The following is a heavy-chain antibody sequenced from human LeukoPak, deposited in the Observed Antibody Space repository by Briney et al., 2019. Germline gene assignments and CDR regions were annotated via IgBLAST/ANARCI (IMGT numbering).Heavy chain of an antibody. Sequence: PGGSLRLSCTASGFTFGDYAMSWFRQAPGRGLEWVGFIRSKAYGGTTEYAASVKGRFTISRDDSKSIAYLQMNSLKTEDTAVYYCTREGIAAAGSFDYWGQGTLVTVSS. CDR3: TREGIAAAGSFDY. CDR2: IRSKAYGGTT. V-gene: IGHV3-49*03. J-gene: IGHJ4*02. CDR1: GFTFGDYA. D-gene: IGHD6-13*01.